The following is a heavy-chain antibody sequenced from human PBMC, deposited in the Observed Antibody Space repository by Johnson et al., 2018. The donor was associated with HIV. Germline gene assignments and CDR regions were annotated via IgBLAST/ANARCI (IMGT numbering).Heavy chain of an antibody. D-gene: IGHD1-1*01. V-gene: IGHV3-7*04. CDR2: IKQDGSEM. CDR1: GFTFSSSW. J-gene: IGHJ3*02. Sequence: MQLVESGGGLVQPGGSLRLSCVASGFTFSSSWMNWVRQAPGKGLEWVANIKQDGSEMYYADSVKGRFTISRDNSKNTLYLQMNSLRAEDTAVYYCARGYNWNDVSIWGQGTMVTVSS. CDR3: ARGYNWNDVSI.